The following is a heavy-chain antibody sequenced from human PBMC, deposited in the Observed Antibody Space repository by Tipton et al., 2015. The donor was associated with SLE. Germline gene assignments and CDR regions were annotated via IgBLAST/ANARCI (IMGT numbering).Heavy chain of an antibody. CDR1: GGSINTYY. J-gene: IGHJ4*02. V-gene: IGHV4-59*08. Sequence: TLSLTCTVSGGSINTYYWSWIRQPPGKGLEWIGYIYYSGSTNYNPSLKSRVTISVDTSKNQFSLKLSSVTAADTAVYYCARGDGYNSDYWGQGTLVTVSS. CDR3: ARGDGYNSDY. D-gene: IGHD5-24*01. CDR2: IYYSGST.